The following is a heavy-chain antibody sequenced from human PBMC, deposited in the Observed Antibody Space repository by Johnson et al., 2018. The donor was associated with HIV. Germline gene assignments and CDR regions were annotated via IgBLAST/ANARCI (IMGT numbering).Heavy chain of an antibody. J-gene: IGHJ3*01. Sequence: QVQLVESGGGLVQPGGSLRLSCAASGFTFSLYWMTWVRQAPGKGLEWVAVISYDGSNKYYADSVKGRFTISRDNSKNTLYLQMNSLRAEDTAVYYCAKDGYYDFWSGYHGADAFDLWGQGTMVTVSS. D-gene: IGHD3-3*01. V-gene: IGHV3-30*18. CDR3: AKDGYYDFWSGYHGADAFDL. CDR2: ISYDGSNK. CDR1: GFTFSLYW.